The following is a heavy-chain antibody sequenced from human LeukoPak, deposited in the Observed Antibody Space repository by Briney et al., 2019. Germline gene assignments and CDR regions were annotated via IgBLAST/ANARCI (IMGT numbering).Heavy chain of an antibody. CDR3: AKDRRQLIQFHFDS. Sequence: PGGSLRLSCVASGFIFSSYAMSWVRQAPGKGLEWVSGISGSGGSTYYADSVKGRFTISRDKSKNTLYLQMNSLRDEDTAVYYCAKDRRQLIQFHFDSWGRGTLVTVSS. V-gene: IGHV3-23*01. D-gene: IGHD5-18*01. CDR1: GFIFSSYA. J-gene: IGHJ4*02. CDR2: ISGSGGST.